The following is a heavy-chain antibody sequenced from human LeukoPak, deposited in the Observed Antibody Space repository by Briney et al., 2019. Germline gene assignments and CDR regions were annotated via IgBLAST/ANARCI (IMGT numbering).Heavy chain of an antibody. J-gene: IGHJ6*03. V-gene: IGHV3-49*03. Sequence: SLSLSCTASGFSIGGYAMSWFRQAPRKGLEWVGFIRSKAYGGTTEYAASVKGRFTVSRDDSKGIAYLQMNSLKTEDTAVYYCTRVSSGWYYYYSYMDVWGNGTTVTVSS. CDR2: IRSKAYGGTT. CDR3: TRVSSGWYYYYSYMDV. CDR1: GFSIGGYA. D-gene: IGHD6-19*01.